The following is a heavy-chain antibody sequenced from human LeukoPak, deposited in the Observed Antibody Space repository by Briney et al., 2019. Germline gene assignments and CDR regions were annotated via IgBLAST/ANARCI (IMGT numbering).Heavy chain of an antibody. V-gene: IGHV3-21*01. CDR2: ISSRSSYI. J-gene: IGHJ5*02. D-gene: IGHD5-24*01. CDR3: ARGLDGDGAPTRFDP. CDR1: GFTLSGHS. Sequence: GGALRLSCAASGFTLSGHSMTWVRQAPGKGLEWVSSISSRSSYIYYAESVKGRFTISRDNAKNSLYLQMNSLRAEDTAVDYCARGLDGDGAPTRFDPWGQGTLVTVSS.